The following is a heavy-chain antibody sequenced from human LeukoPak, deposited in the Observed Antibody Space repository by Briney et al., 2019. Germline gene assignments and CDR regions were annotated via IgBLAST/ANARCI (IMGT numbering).Heavy chain of an antibody. CDR2: IYSGGST. Sequence: GGSLRLSCAASGFTISSNYMSWVRQAPGKGLEWVSVIYSGGSTYYTDSVKGRFTISRDNSKNTLYLQMNSLRAEDTAVYYCARHFHYYGSGRGMDVWGQGTTVTVSS. V-gene: IGHV3-66*04. CDR3: ARHFHYYGSGRGMDV. D-gene: IGHD3-10*01. J-gene: IGHJ6*02. CDR1: GFTISSNY.